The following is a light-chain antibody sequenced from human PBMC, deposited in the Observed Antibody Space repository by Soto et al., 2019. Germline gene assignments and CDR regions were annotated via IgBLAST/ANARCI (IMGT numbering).Light chain of an antibody. V-gene: IGKV3-20*01. CDR3: QYQGT. J-gene: IGKJ4*01. Sequence: IVLTQSPGTLSLSPGERATLSCRASQSVGRRYLAWYQQKPGQAPMLLIYDTSERASDIPDRFSGSGSGTDFTLTISRLVPEDFAVYYCQYQGTFGGGTKLEIK. CDR2: DTS. CDR1: QSVGRRY.